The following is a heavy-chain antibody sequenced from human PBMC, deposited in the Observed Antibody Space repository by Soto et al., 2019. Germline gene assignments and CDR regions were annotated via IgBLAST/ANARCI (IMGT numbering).Heavy chain of an antibody. CDR1: GYTFTSYY. J-gene: IGHJ5*02. D-gene: IGHD1-26*01. CDR3: ERDQGQWELLPNNWFDP. V-gene: IGHV1-46*01. Sequence: ASVKVSCKASGYTFTSYYMHWVRQAPGQGLEWMGIINPSGGSTSYAQKFQGRVTMTRDTSTRTVYMELSSLRSEDTAVYYCERDQGQWELLPNNWFDPWGQGNLVTVS. CDR2: INPSGGST.